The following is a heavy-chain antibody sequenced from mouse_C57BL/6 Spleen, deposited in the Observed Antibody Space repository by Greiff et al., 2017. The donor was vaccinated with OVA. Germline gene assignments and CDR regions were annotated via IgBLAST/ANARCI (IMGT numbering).Heavy chain of an antibody. CDR1: GYTFTDYY. V-gene: IGHV1-26*01. Sequence: EVKLQQSGPELVKPGASVKISCKASGYTFTDYYMNWVKQSHGKSLEWIGDINPNNGGTSYNQKFKGKATLTVDKSSSTAYMELRSLTSEDSAVYYCARREIYYGDAMDYWGQGTSVTVSS. J-gene: IGHJ4*01. CDR3: ARREIYYGDAMDY. CDR2: INPNNGGT. D-gene: IGHD2-1*01.